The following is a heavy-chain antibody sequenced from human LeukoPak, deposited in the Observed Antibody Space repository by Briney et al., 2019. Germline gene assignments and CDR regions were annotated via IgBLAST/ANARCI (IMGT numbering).Heavy chain of an antibody. CDR3: AKEGGLAATIYNWFDP. D-gene: IGHD2-15*01. CDR2: VSGSGGST. J-gene: IGHJ5*02. V-gene: IGHV3-23*01. Sequence: GGSLRLSCAASGFTLSSYAMSWVRQAPGKGLEWVSVVSGSGGSTFYADSVKGRFTISRDNSKNTLYLQMNSLRAEDTAVYYCAKEGGLAATIYNWFDPWGQGTLVTVSS. CDR1: GFTLSSYA.